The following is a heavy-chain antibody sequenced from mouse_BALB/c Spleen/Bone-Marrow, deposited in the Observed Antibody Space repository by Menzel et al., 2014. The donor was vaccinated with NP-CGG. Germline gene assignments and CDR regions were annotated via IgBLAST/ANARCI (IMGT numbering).Heavy chain of an antibody. CDR3: TSGDPLYSMVY. Sequence: VQLQQSGAELVKPGASVNLSCTASGFNIKDTYMHWVKQRPEQGLEWIGWIDPANGNAKYDPNFQDKATITADTSSNTLSLPLNSQTSEDTAVYYCTSGDPLYSMVYGGQGTSVTVPS. CDR2: IDPANGNA. CDR1: GFNIKDTY. J-gene: IGHJ4*01. V-gene: IGHV14-3*02.